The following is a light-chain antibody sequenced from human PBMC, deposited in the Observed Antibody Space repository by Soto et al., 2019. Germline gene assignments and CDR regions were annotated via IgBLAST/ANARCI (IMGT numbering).Light chain of an antibody. V-gene: IGLV2-23*01. Sequence: QSALTRPASVSGSPGQSITISCTGTSSDVGSHHLVSWYQQHPGKAPKLVIYEGSKRPSGVSNRFSGAKAGNTASLTISGLQAEDEADYYSCSYAGSSTSAVFGGGTQLTVL. CDR3: CSYAGSSTSAV. CDR1: SSDVGSHHL. J-gene: IGLJ7*01. CDR2: EGS.